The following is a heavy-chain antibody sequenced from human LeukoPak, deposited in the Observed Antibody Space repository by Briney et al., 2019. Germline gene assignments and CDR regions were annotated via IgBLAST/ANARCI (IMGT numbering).Heavy chain of an antibody. CDR3: ARADSGGDSSGYKWFDP. J-gene: IGHJ5*02. CDR2: INPSGGST. D-gene: IGHD3-22*01. Sequence: GASVKVSCKASGYTLSSYYMHWVRQAPGQGLECMGIINPSGGSTSYAQKFQGRITMTRDTSTSTVYMELSSLRSEDTAVYYCARADSGGDSSGYKWFDPWGQGTLVTVSS. CDR1: GYTLSSYY. V-gene: IGHV1-46*01.